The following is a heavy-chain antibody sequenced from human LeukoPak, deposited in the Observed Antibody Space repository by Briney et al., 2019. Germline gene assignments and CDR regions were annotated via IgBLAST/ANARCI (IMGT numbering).Heavy chain of an antibody. Sequence: PSETLSLTCAVYGGSFSGYYWSWIRQPPGKGLEWIGEINHSGSTNYNPSLKSRVTISVDTSKNQFSLKLSSVTAADTAVYYCARCLDDKVYGSGSYQPHWGQGTLVTVSS. D-gene: IGHD3-10*01. J-gene: IGHJ4*02. CDR3: ARCLDDKVYGSGSYQPH. V-gene: IGHV4-34*01. CDR1: GGSFSGYY. CDR2: INHSGST.